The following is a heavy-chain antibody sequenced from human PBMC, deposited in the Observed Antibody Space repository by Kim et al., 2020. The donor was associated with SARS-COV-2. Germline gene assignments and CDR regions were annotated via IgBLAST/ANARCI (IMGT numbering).Heavy chain of an antibody. Sequence: TYSADAVKGRFTISRDIPKDTLFLQMNSLRADDTAVYFCSRSTVGAYFDYWGQGSLVSVSS. CDR2: T. D-gene: IGHD1-26*01. CDR3: SRSTVGAYFDY. J-gene: IGHJ4*02. V-gene: IGHV3-53*01.